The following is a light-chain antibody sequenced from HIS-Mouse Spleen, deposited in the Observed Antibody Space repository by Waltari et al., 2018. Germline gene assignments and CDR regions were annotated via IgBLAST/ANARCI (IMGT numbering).Light chain of an antibody. J-gene: IGLJ2*01. CDR2: EDS. Sequence: SGELTQPPSASVSPGQTARITCTGDELPTKYALSYQQKSGQAPVLVIYEDSKRPSGIPERFSGSSSGTMATLTISGAQVEDEADYYCYSTDSSGNHRVFGGGTKLTVL. CDR3: YSTDSSGNHRV. V-gene: IGLV3-10*01. CDR1: ELPTKY.